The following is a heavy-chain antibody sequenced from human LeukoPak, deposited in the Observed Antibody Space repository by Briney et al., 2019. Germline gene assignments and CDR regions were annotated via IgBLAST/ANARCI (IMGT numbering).Heavy chain of an antibody. CDR1: GFTFSSYA. D-gene: IGHD4-17*01. CDR2: ISGSGGST. V-gene: IGHV3-23*01. CDR3: AKGSGTTVPRYQFDY. Sequence: QSGGSLRLSCAASGFTFSSYAMSWVRQAPGKGLEWVLAISGSGGSTYYADSVKGRFTISRDNSKNTLYLQMHSLRAEDTAVYYCAKGSGTTVPRYQFDYWGQGTLVTVSS. J-gene: IGHJ4*02.